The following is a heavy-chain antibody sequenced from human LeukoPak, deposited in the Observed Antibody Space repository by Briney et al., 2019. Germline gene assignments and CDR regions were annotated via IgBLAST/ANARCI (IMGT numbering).Heavy chain of an antibody. V-gene: IGHV1-2*02. CDR2: INPNSGGT. CDR1: GYTFTGSY. D-gene: IGHD6-6*01. CDR3: ARSVSSSSGGIDY. J-gene: IGHJ4*02. Sequence: ASVKVSCKASGYTFTGSYMHWVRQAPGQGLEWMGWINPNSGGTNYAQKFQGRVTMTRDTSISTAYMELSRLRSDDTAVYYCARSVSSSSGGIDYWGQGTLVTVSS.